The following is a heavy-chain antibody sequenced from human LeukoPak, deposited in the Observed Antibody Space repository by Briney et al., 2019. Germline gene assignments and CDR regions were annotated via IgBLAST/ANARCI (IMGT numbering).Heavy chain of an antibody. J-gene: IGHJ5*02. CDR1: GGTFSSYT. CDR3: ARGTSSSSGDWFDP. CDR2: IIPILGIA. V-gene: IGHV1-69*02. Sequence: SVKVSCKASGGTFSSYTISWVRQAPGQGLEWMGRIIPILGIANYAPKFQGRVTITADKSTSTAYMELSSLRSEDTAVYYCARGTSSSSGDWFDPWGQGTLVTVSS. D-gene: IGHD6-6*01.